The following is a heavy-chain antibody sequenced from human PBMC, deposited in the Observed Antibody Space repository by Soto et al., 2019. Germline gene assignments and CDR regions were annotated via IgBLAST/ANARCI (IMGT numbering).Heavy chain of an antibody. J-gene: IGHJ6*03. CDR1: GGSLSGYQ. V-gene: IGHV4-34*01. CDR2: INDSGNI. Sequence: QVQLQQWGAGLLKPSETLSLTCAVYGGSLSGYQWTWIRQTPGKGLEWIGEINDSGNINYNPSLKGRVTILLDTPRKQISLKLSSVTAAESAVYYCARGLILWFGELSRRGGYYYYIDVWGKGTTVTVSS. D-gene: IGHD3-10*01. CDR3: ARGLILWFGELSRRGGYYYYIDV.